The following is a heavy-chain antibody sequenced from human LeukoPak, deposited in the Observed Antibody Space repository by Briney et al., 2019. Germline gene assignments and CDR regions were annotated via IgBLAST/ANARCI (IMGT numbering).Heavy chain of an antibody. CDR2: IYSGGST. CDR3: ARARSGHSVDY. CDR1: GFTVSSNY. D-gene: IGHD3-10*01. V-gene: IGHV3-53*01. Sequence: GGSLRLSCAASGFTVSSNYMSWVRQAPGKGLEWVSVIYSGGSTYYADSVKGRFTISRDNAKNSLFLQMNSLRAEDTAVYYCARARSGHSVDYWGQGTLVTVSS. J-gene: IGHJ4*02.